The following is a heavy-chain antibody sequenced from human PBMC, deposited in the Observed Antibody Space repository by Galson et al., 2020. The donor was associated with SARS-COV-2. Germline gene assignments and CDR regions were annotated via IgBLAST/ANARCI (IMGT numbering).Heavy chain of an antibody. Sequence: GESLKISCAASGFTFRNYWMHWVRQAPGKGLVWVSRITSDGTDTTYADSVQGRFTISRDNVRNILYLQMNSLRAEDTAVYYCARDSSYTINGGGHGDWGQGTLVTVSS. D-gene: IGHD2-2*02. J-gene: IGHJ4*02. CDR1: GFTFRNYW. V-gene: IGHV3-74*01. CDR3: ARDSSYTINGGGHGD. CDR2: ITSDGTDT.